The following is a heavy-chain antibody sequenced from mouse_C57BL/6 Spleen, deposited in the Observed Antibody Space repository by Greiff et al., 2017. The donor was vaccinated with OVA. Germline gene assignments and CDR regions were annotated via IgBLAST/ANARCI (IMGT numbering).Heavy chain of an antibody. Sequence: QVQLKQSGPELVKPGASVKISCKASGYAFSSSWMNWVKQRPGKGLEWIGRIYPGDGDTNYNGKFKGKATLTADKSSSTAYMQLSSLTSEDSAVYFCARDYDGSSLDYAMDYCGQGTSVTVSS. CDR2: IYPGDGDT. CDR1: GYAFSSSW. D-gene: IGHD1-1*01. J-gene: IGHJ4*01. CDR3: ARDYDGSSLDYAMDY. V-gene: IGHV1-82*01.